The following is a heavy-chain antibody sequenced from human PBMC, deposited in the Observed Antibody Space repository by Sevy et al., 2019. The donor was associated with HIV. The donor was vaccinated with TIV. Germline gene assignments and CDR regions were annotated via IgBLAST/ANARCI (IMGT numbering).Heavy chain of an antibody. D-gene: IGHD3-22*01. Sequence: GGSLRLSCAASGFTFNTYAMSWVRQAPGKGLEWVSGISGSAYSTYYADSVNGRFTISRDNSKNTLSLQMNSLRAEDTAVYYCAKESPGYNYDSSGSLDYWGQGTLVTVSS. CDR1: GFTFNTYA. J-gene: IGHJ4*02. V-gene: IGHV3-23*01. CDR2: ISGSAYST. CDR3: AKESPGYNYDSSGSLDY.